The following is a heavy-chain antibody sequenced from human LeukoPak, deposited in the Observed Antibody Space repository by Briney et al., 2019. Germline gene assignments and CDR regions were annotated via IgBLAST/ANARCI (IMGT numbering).Heavy chain of an antibody. V-gene: IGHV3-23*01. CDR2: ISGSGGST. CDR3: AIGGIAGPDY. J-gene: IGHJ4*02. D-gene: IGHD6-13*01. Sequence: GGSLRLSCAASGFTFSSYAMSWVPQAPGKGLEWVSVISGSGGSTNYADSVKGRFTISRDNSKNTLYLEMNSLRAEDTAVYYCAIGGIAGPDYWGQGTLVTVSS. CDR1: GFTFSSYA.